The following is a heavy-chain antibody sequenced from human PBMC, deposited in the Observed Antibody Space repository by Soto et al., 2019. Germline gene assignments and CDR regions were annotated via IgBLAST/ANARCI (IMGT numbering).Heavy chain of an antibody. J-gene: IGHJ4*02. CDR1: GFTFSSYS. CDR2: ISSSSSYI. V-gene: IGHV3-21*01. Sequence: GSLRLSCAASGFTFSSYSMNWVRQAPGKGLVWVSSISSSSSYIYYADSVKGRFTISRDNAKNALYLQMNSLRAEDTAVYYCVRTSLVVAAATREDYWGQGTLVTVSS. CDR3: VRTSLVVAAATREDY. D-gene: IGHD2-15*01.